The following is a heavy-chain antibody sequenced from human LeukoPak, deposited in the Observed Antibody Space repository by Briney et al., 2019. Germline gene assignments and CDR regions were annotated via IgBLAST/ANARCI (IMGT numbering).Heavy chain of an antibody. Sequence: GGSLRLXCAASEFTFSSYGMHWVRQAPGKGLEWVAFIRYDGRNKYYADSVKGRFTISRDNSKNTLYLQMNSLRAEDTAVYYCAKDSLWVEYCSSTSCSFFDYWGQGTLVTVSS. J-gene: IGHJ4*02. CDR2: IRYDGRNK. D-gene: IGHD2-2*01. CDR3: AKDSLWVEYCSSTSCSFFDY. V-gene: IGHV3-30*02. CDR1: EFTFSSYG.